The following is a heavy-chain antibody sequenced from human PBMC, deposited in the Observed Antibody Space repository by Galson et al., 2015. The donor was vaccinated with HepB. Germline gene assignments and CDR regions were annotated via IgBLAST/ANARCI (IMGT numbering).Heavy chain of an antibody. Sequence: SLRLSCAASGFTFSSYAMSWVRQAPGKGLEWVSAISGSGGCTYYADSVKGRFTISRDNSKNTLYLQMNSLRAEDTAVYYCAKAKRARELDIDYWGQGTLVTVSS. J-gene: IGHJ4*02. V-gene: IGHV3-23*01. CDR3: AKAKRARELDIDY. CDR2: ISGSGGCT. CDR1: GFTFSSYA. D-gene: IGHD1-26*01.